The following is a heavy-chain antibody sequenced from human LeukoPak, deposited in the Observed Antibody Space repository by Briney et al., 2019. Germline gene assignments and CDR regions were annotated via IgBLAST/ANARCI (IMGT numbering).Heavy chain of an antibody. CDR3: ARETITMVRGVISNAFDI. V-gene: IGHV3-21*04. Sequence: GGSLRLSCAASGFAFGSYTITWVRQAPGKGLEWVSSISSSSSYIYYADSVKGRFTISRDNAKNSLYLQMNSLRAEDTAVYYCARETITMVRGVISNAFDIWGQGTMVTVSS. CDR1: GFAFGSYT. D-gene: IGHD3-10*01. J-gene: IGHJ3*02. CDR2: ISSSSSYI.